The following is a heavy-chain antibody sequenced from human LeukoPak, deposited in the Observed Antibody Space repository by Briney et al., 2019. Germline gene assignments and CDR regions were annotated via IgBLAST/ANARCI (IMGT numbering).Heavy chain of an antibody. CDR2: IYTGGST. D-gene: IGHD4-17*01. Sequence: GGSLRLSCAASGFTFSSYAMHWVRQAPGKGLEWVSVIYTGGSTYYADSVKGRFTISRDNSKNTLYLQMNSLRAEDTAVYYCASATVRYYFDYWGQGTLVTVSS. V-gene: IGHV3-66*01. CDR1: GFTFSSYA. CDR3: ASATVRYYFDY. J-gene: IGHJ4*02.